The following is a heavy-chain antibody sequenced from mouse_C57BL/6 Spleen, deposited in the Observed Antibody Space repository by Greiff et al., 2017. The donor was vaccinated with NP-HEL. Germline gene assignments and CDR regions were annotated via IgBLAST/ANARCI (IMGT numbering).Heavy chain of an antibody. Sequence: EVKVVESVAELVRPGASVKLSCTASGFNIKNTYMHWVKQRPEQGLEWIGRIDPANGNTKYAPKFQGTATITADTSSNTAYLQLSSLTSEDTAIYYCARDYGSSWDFDYWGQGTTRTVSS. V-gene: IGHV14-3*01. CDR1: GFNIKNTY. D-gene: IGHD1-1*01. CDR3: ARDYGSSWDFDY. CDR2: IDPANGNT. J-gene: IGHJ2*01.